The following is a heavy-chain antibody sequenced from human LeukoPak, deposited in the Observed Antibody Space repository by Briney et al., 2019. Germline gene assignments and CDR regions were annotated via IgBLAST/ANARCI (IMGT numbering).Heavy chain of an antibody. CDR3: ARRISGASYAFDI. CDR1: GFMVSRNY. V-gene: IGHV3-53*01. Sequence: AGGSLRLSCAASGFMVSRNYMSWVRQAPGKGLEWVSVMYTGGSTYYADSVKGRFTISRDNSKNTLNLQMNSLRAEDTALYYCARRISGASYAFDIWGQGTMVTVSS. CDR2: MYTGGST. J-gene: IGHJ3*02.